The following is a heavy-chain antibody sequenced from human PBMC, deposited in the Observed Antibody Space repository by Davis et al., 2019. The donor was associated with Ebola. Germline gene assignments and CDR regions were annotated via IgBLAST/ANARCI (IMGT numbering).Heavy chain of an antibody. CDR2: IYPGDSDT. CDR1: GYSFTSYW. CDR3: ARLVVPAAMGNYYYGMDV. J-gene: IGHJ6*02. Sequence: GESLKTSCKGSGYSFTSYWIGWVRQMPGKGLEWMGIIYPGDSDTRYSPSFQGQVTISADKSISTAYLQWSSLKASDTAMYYCARLVVPAAMGNYYYGMDVWGQGTTVTVSS. D-gene: IGHD2-2*01. V-gene: IGHV5-51*01.